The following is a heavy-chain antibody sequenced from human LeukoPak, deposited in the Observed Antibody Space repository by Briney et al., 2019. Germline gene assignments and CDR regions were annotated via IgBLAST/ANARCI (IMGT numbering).Heavy chain of an antibody. J-gene: IGHJ4*02. Sequence: GGSLRLSCAASTFAFNTYWMSWVRQAPGKGLEWVATINRDGGERYYVDPVKGRFTISRDNAKNSLYLQMNSLRVEDTAVYYCARDPEGYTTPGYFDYWGQGALVSVSS. CDR3: ARDPEGYTTPGYFDY. CDR1: TFAFNTYW. D-gene: IGHD3-16*02. V-gene: IGHV3-7*01. CDR2: INRDGGER.